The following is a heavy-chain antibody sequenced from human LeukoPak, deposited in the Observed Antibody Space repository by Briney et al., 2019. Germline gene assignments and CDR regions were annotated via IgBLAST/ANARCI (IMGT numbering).Heavy chain of an antibody. D-gene: IGHD4-17*01. V-gene: IGHV4-34*01. CDR1: GGSFSGYY. CDR3: ARDPVTHYFDY. J-gene: IGHJ4*02. CDR2: INHSGST. Sequence: SETLSLTCAVYGGSFSGYYWSWIRQPPGKGLEWIGEINHSGSTNYNPSLKSRVTISVDTSKNQFSLKLSSVTAADTAVYYCARDPVTHYFDYWGQGTLVTVSS.